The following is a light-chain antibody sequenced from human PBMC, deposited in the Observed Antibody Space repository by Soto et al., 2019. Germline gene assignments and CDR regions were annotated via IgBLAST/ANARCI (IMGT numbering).Light chain of an antibody. CDR1: SGAVTSAYY. CDR2: SIR. CDR3: LLYYGGAWV. Sequence: QTVVTQEPSLTVSPGGTVTLTCASSSGAVTSAYYPSWFQQIPGQAPRALIYSIRNKHSWTPARFSGSLLGGKAALTLSGVQPEDEAEYFCLLYYGGAWVFGGGTKLTVL. J-gene: IGLJ3*02. V-gene: IGLV7-43*01.